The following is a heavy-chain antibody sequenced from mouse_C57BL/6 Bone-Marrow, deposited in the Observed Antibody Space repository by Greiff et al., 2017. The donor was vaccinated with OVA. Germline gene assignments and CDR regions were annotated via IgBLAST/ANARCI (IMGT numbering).Heavy chain of an antibody. CDR3: ARPYYYGSRGYY. Sequence: VQGVESGAELARPGASVKLSCKASGYTFTSYGISWVKQRTGQGLEWIGEIYPRSGNTYYNEKFKGKATLTADKSSSTAYMELRSLTSEDSAVYFCARPYYYGSRGYYWGQGTTLTVSS. J-gene: IGHJ2*01. CDR1: GYTFTSYG. D-gene: IGHD1-1*01. CDR2: IYPRSGNT. V-gene: IGHV1-81*01.